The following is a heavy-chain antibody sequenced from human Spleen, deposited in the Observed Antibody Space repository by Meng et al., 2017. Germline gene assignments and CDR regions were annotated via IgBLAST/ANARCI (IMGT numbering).Heavy chain of an antibody. CDR1: GGSFSGYY. D-gene: IGHD5-12*01. CDR3: ARIKDMVATFSRSNWFDP. J-gene: IGHJ5*02. Sequence: QGELQQLGAGLLKPSETLSLTCAVYGGSFSGYYWSWIRQPPGKGLEWIGEINHRGSTNYNPSLKSRVTISVDTSKNQFSLKLSSVTAADTAVYYCARIKDMVATFSRSNWFDPWGQGTLVTVSS. V-gene: IGHV4-34*01. CDR2: INHRGST.